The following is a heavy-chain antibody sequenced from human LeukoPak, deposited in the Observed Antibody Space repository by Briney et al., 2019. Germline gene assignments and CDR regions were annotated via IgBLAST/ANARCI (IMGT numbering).Heavy chain of an antibody. J-gene: IGHJ1*01. CDR2: IRVNSSTI. Sequence: RASLRLSCAVSGFTFSTYSMNWVRQAPGKGLKCVSYIRVNSSTIYYADSVKGLFTISRDNAKNSLYLQMYSLRDEDTAVYYCAKDSDYYHSSGYYCAYFQHWGQGTLVTASA. CDR3: AKDSDYYHSSGYYCAYFQH. V-gene: IGHV3-48*02. CDR1: GFTFSTYS. D-gene: IGHD3-22*01.